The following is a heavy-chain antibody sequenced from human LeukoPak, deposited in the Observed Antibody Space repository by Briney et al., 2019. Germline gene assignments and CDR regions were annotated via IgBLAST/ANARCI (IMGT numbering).Heavy chain of an antibody. V-gene: IGHV4-34*01. CDR1: GGSLRGYR. D-gene: IGHD1-7*01. CDR3: SRSGLTGMRNYARADYYYYGMDV. Sequence: SETLSLTCAVYGGSLRGYRWSWIRQPPGKGREWIGEINYSGSTTNYNPSLESRVTISGDTPKSQLSRKLSSVTAADTAIYYCSRSGLTGMRNYARADYYYYGMDVWGQGTAVTVSS. CDR2: INYSGSTT. J-gene: IGHJ6*02.